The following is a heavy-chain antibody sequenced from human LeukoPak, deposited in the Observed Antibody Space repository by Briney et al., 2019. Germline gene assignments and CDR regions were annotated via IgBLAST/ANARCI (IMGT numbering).Heavy chain of an antibody. V-gene: IGHV4-39*02. CDR3: ARLGASLVWDSVSFPDF. CDR2: IFYHGKT. J-gene: IGHJ4*02. D-gene: IGHD3-10*01. CDR1: GAYFSSSGCY. Sequence: SETLSLTCTVSGAYFSSSGCYWGRYRQPPGKGLERIASIFYHGKTHYNPSLQSRVLISGDTSKNNFCLVLEFVTAADTAVHFCARLGASLVWDSVSFPDFWGQGTRDSVPS.